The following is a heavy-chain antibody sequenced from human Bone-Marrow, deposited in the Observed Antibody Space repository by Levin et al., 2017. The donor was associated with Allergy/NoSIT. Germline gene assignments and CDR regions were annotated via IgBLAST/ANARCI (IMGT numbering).Heavy chain of an antibody. CDR2: IYYRGST. J-gene: IGHJ6*02. Sequence: SETLSLTCTVSGGSISSYYWSWIRQPPGKGLEWIGYIYYRGSTNYNPSLKSRVTISVDTSKNQFSLKLSSVTAADTAVYYCARLMEVPAAKGTAGYYYYGMDVWGQGTTVTVSS. V-gene: IGHV4-59*08. CDR3: ARLMEVPAAKGTAGYYYYGMDV. CDR1: GGSISSYY. D-gene: IGHD2-2*01.